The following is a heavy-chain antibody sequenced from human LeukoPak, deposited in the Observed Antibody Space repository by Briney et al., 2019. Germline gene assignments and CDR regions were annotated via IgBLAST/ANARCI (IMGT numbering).Heavy chain of an antibody. J-gene: IGHJ5*02. CDR1: GGSISSGDYS. V-gene: IGHV4-30-2*01. CDR2: IYHTGNT. CDR3: AFEGPVSGYAFDP. Sequence: KPSQTLSLTCAVSGGSISSGDYSWSWIRQPPGNGLEWIGYIYHTGNTNYNPSLKTRVTISLDTSKNQVSLKLRSVTAADTAVYYCAFEGPVSGYAFDPWGQGALVAVSS. D-gene: IGHD5-12*01.